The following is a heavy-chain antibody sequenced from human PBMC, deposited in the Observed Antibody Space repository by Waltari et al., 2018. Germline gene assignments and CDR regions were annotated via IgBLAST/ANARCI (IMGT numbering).Heavy chain of an antibody. D-gene: IGHD1-26*01. V-gene: IGHV3-33*01. CDR2: IWYDGSNK. Sequence: QVQLVESGGGVVQPGRSLRLSCAASGFTFRSYCLHWVRQAPGKGLEWVAVIWYDGSNKYYADSVKGRFTISRDNSKNTLYLQMNSLRAEDTAVYYCAREPPSGVLGYWGQGTLVTVSS. J-gene: IGHJ4*02. CDR3: AREPPSGVLGY. CDR1: GFTFRSYC.